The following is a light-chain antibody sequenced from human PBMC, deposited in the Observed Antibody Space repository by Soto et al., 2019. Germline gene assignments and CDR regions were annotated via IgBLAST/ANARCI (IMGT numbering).Light chain of an antibody. Sequence: QSVLTQPPSASGSPGRSVTISCTGTSSDVGAYKYVSWYQQHPGQAPKVMIYEVTKRPSGVPDRFSGSKSGNTASLTVSGLQAEDEGDYYCSSYGGNNILFGGGTQLTVL. CDR1: SSDVGAYKY. CDR3: SSYGGNNIL. V-gene: IGLV2-8*01. CDR2: EVT. J-gene: IGLJ2*01.